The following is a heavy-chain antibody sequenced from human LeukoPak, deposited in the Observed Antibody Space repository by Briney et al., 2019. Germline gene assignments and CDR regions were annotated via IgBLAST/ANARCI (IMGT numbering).Heavy chain of an antibody. CDR1: ASTFTVYY. Sequence: GASVTVSFTASASTFTVYYIHWVRQAPGQGLGWVGWINPNSGGTNYSQKFQGRVTITRDTAISKAYMELRMLRSSDTAVYLCHSGPELSVDYWGEGGLVTVS. D-gene: IGHD6-19*01. J-gene: IGHJ4*02. CDR2: INPNSGGT. V-gene: IGHV1-2*02. CDR3: HSGPELSVDY.